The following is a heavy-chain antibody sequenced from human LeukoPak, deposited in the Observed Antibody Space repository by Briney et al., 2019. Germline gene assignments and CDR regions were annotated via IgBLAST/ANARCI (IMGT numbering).Heavy chain of an antibody. J-gene: IGHJ4*02. CDR3: ARDFTGGEYFDS. Sequence: RGSLRLSCAASGFTFSSFKMSSARQAPGKGLEWGSSISPSSTYIYYGDSLKGRVTVSRDNAKSLLFLHMSSLRPDDTAVYYCARDFTGGEYFDSWGQGALVSVSS. CDR2: ISPSSTYI. CDR1: GFTFSSFK. V-gene: IGHV3-21*06. D-gene: IGHD3-16*01.